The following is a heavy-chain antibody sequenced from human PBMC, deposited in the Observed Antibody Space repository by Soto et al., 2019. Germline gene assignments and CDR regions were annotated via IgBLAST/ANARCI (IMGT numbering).Heavy chain of an antibody. D-gene: IGHD3-22*01. CDR1: GFTFSSYA. CDR2: ISGSGGST. J-gene: IGHJ4*02. CDR3: AKFSATYYYDSSGYYEAPFDY. V-gene: IGHV3-23*01. Sequence: GGSLRLSCAASGFTFSSYAMSWVRQAPGKGLEWVSTISGSGGSTYYADSVKGRFTISRDNSKNTLYLQMNSLRAEDTAVYYCAKFSATYYYDSSGYYEAPFDYWGQGTLVTVSS.